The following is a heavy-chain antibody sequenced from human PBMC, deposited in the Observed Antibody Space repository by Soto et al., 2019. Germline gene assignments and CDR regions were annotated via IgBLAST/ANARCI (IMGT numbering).Heavy chain of an antibody. CDR3: ARGAARSPDLNYYYGMDV. CDR2: MNPNSGNT. Sequence: ASVKVSCKASGYTFTSYDINWVRQATGQGLEWMGWMNPNSGNTGYAQKFQGRVTMTRNTSISTAYMELSSLRSDDTAVYYCARGAARSPDLNYYYGMDVWGQGTTVTVSS. D-gene: IGHD6-6*01. J-gene: IGHJ6*02. CDR1: GYTFTSYD. V-gene: IGHV1-8*01.